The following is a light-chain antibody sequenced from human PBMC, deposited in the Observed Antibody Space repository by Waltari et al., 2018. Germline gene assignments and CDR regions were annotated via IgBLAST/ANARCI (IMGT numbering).Light chain of an antibody. V-gene: IGLV3-1*01. CDR1: KLGENF. J-gene: IGLJ1*01. CDR2: EDS. Sequence: SYELTQPSSVSVSPGETVSITCSGAKLGENFVSWYPQRPGQSPVVVIYEDSKRPSGIPGRFSGSNSGNTATLTISGTQAMDEADYYCQTWDSRNAVFGSATKVTVL. CDR3: QTWDSRNAV.